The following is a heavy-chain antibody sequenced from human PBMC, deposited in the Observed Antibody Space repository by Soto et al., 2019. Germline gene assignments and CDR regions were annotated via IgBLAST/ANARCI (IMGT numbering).Heavy chain of an antibody. V-gene: IGHV1-69*13. CDR1: GGTFSSYA. CDR3: ARGKCYDFWSGYYTGMTWFDP. CDR2: IIPIFGTA. Sequence: SVKVSCKAPGGTFSSYAISWVRQAPGQGLEWMGGIIPIFGTANYAQKFQGRVTITADESTSTAYMELSSLRSEDTAVYYCARGKCYDFWSGYYTGMTWFDPWGQGTLVTVSS. D-gene: IGHD3-3*01. J-gene: IGHJ5*02.